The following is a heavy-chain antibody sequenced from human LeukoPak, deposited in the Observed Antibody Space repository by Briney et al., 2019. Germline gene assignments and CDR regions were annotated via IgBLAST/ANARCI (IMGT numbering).Heavy chain of an antibody. CDR2: IIPIFGTA. Sequence: ASVKVSCKASGGTFSIYAISWVRQAPGQGLEWMGGIIPIFGTANYAQKFQGRVTITADESTSTAYMELSSLRSEDTAVYYCARNVYYYDSSGYPDYWGQGTLVTVSS. J-gene: IGHJ4*02. D-gene: IGHD3-22*01. CDR1: GGTFSIYA. V-gene: IGHV1-69*13. CDR3: ARNVYYYDSSGYPDY.